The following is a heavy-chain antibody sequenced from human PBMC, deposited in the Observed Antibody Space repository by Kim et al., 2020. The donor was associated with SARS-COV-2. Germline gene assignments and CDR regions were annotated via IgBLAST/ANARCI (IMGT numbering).Heavy chain of an antibody. J-gene: IGHJ6*01. Sequence: GGSLRLSCAASGFTFDDYAMHWVRQAPGKGLEWVSGISWNSGTIGYADSVKGRFTISRDNAMNSLYLQMNSLRTEDTAVYYCAKSTITMFQGVLYGLDV. CDR1: GFTFDDYA. CDR3: AKSTITMFQGVLYGLDV. D-gene: IGHD3-10*01. V-gene: IGHV3-9*01. CDR2: ISWNSGTI.